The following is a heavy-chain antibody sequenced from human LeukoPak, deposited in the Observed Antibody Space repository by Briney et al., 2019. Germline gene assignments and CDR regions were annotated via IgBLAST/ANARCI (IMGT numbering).Heavy chain of an antibody. Sequence: ASVKVSCKASGYTFTSYDINWVRQATGQGLEWMGWMNPNSGNTGYAQRFQGRVTITRNTSISTAYMELSSLRSEDTAVYYCARGLTMVRGVYYFDYWGQGTLVTVSS. CDR2: MNPNSGNT. CDR3: ARGLTMVRGVYYFDY. CDR1: GYTFTSYD. J-gene: IGHJ4*02. V-gene: IGHV1-8*03. D-gene: IGHD3-10*01.